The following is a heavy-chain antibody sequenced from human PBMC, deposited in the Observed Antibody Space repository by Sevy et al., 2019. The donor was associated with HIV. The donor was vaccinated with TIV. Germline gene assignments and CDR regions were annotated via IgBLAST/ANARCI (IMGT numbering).Heavy chain of an antibody. CDR2: MNPNSGDT. Sequence: ASVKVSCKASGYTFTTYEINWVRQATGQGLEWMGWMNPNSGDTGYAHKFQGRVTMTRNTSISTASMELSSLRSEDTAVYYCAKGPPCTGGVCYPYYYYGMDVWGQGTTVTVSS. V-gene: IGHV1-8*01. CDR3: AKGPPCTGGVCYPYYYYGMDV. J-gene: IGHJ6*02. D-gene: IGHD2-8*02. CDR1: GYTFTTYE.